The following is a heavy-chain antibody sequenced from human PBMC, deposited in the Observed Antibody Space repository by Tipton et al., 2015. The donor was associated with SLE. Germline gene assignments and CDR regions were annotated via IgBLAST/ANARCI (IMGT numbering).Heavy chain of an antibody. CDR2: IYYSGST. CDR1: GGSISSSSYY. V-gene: IGHV4-39*07. D-gene: IGHD3-16*01. Sequence: TLSLTCTVSGGSISSSSYYWGWIRQPPGKGLEWIGSIYYSGSTYYNPSLKSRVTISIDTSKNQFSLKLNSVTAADTAVYYCARVGRSWGHSIYWYFDLWGRGTLVTVSS. CDR3: ARVGRSWGHSIYWYFDL. J-gene: IGHJ2*01.